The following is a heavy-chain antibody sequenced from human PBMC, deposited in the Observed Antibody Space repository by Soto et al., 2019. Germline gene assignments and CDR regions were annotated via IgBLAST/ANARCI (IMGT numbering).Heavy chain of an antibody. D-gene: IGHD1-26*01. V-gene: IGHV1-69*12. CDR2: IIPIFGTA. CDR1: GGTFSSHG. CDR3: ARPGGRGDYCNGMDV. J-gene: IGHJ6*02. Sequence: QVQLVQSGAEVKKPGSSVKVSCKASGGTFSSHGISWVRQAPGQGLEWMGGIIPIFGTANYAQKFQGRVTIIANESTSTAYMALSSLGSEDTAVYHCARPGGRGDYCNGMDVWGQGTTVTVSS.